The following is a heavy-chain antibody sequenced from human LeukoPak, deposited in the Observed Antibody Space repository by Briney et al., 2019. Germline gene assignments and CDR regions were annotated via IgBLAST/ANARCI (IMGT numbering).Heavy chain of an antibody. CDR1: GGTFSSYA. V-gene: IGHV1-69*13. D-gene: IGHD3-22*01. CDR2: IIPIFGTA. Sequence: VATVKVSCKASGGTFSSYAISWVRQAPGQGLEWMGGIIPIFGTANYAQKFQGRVTITADESTSTAYMELSSLRSEDTAVYYCAREDYDSSGYYSYPPDIWGQGTMVTVSS. CDR3: AREDYDSSGYYSYPPDI. J-gene: IGHJ3*02.